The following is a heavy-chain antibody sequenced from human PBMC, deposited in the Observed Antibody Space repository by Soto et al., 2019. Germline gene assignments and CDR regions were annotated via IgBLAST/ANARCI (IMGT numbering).Heavy chain of an antibody. CDR1: GGTFSSDA. D-gene: IGHD6-19*01. CDR2: INPIFGTS. Sequence: QVQLVQSGAEVKRPGSSVKVSCKASGGTFSSDAISWVRQAPGQGLEWMGWINPIFGTSIYAQKFQGRVTITADGSTSTAYMELTSLTSEDTAVYYCAIDCGAVAGITGWFDPWGQGTLVTVSS. J-gene: IGHJ5*02. V-gene: IGHV1-69*01. CDR3: AIDCGAVAGITGWFDP.